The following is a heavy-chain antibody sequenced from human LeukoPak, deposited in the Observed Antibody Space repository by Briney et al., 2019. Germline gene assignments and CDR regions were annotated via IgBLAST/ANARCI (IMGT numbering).Heavy chain of an antibody. CDR2: IKQDGSEK. D-gene: IGHD6-13*01. CDR1: GFTFSSYW. Sequence: GGSLRLSCAASGFTFSSYWMSWVRQAPRKGLEWVANIKQDGSEKYYVDSVKGRFTISRDNAKNSLYLQMNSLRAEDTAVYYCARDLPGIAAASDYWGQGTLVTVSS. V-gene: IGHV3-7*01. J-gene: IGHJ4*02. CDR3: ARDLPGIAAASDY.